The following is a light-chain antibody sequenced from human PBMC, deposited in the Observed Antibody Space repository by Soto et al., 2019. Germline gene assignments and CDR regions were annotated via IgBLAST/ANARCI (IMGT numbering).Light chain of an antibody. CDR1: SSDVGSYNL. Sequence: QSALTQPASVSGSPGQSITISCTGTSSDVGSYNLVSWYQQHPGKAPKLMIYEVSKRPSGVSNRFSGSKSGNTASLTISGLQDEDEADYYCCSTAGSSTLFGGGTQLTVL. V-gene: IGLV2-23*02. CDR3: CSTAGSSTL. CDR2: EVS. J-gene: IGLJ2*01.